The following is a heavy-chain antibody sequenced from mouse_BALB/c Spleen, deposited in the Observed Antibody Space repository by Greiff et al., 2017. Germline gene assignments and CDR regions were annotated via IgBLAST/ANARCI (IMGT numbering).Heavy chain of an antibody. V-gene: IGHV5-9-4*01. CDR1: GFTFSSYA. D-gene: IGHD2-1*01. CDR2: ISSGGSYT. CDR3: ARDHYGKGYFDV. J-gene: IGHJ1*01. Sequence: EVMLVESGGGLVKPGGSLKLSCAASGFTFSSYAMSWVRQSPEKRLEWVAEISSGGSYTYYPDTVTGRFTISRDNAKNTLYLEMSSLRSEDTAMYYCARDHYGKGYFDVWGAGTTVTVSS.